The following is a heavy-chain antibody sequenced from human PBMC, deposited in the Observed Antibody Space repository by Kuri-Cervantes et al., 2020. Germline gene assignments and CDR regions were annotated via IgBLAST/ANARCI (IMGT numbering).Heavy chain of an antibody. CDR3: AHRQGYSSPWGY. J-gene: IGHJ4*02. CDR1: GFSLSTSGVG. V-gene: IGHV2-5*02. D-gene: IGHD6-13*01. Sequence: SGPTLVKPTQTLTLTCPFSGFSLSTSGVGVGWIRQPPGKALEWLALIYWDDDKCCSPSLKSRLTITKDTSKNQVVLTMTNMDPVDTATYYCAHRQGYSSPWGYWGQGTLVTVSS. CDR2: IYWDDDK.